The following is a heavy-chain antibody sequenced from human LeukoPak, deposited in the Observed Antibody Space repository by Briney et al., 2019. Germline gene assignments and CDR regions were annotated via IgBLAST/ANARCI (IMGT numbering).Heavy chain of an antibody. CDR2: IYPGDSDT. D-gene: IGHD3-22*01. V-gene: IGHV5-51*01. CDR3: ARLEEYYYDSSGHFDY. J-gene: IGHJ4*02. Sequence: GESLKISCKGSGYSFTSYWIGWVRQMPGKGLEWMGIIYPGDSDTRYSPSFQGQVTISADKSISTAYLQWSSLKASDTAMYYCARLEEYYYDSSGHFDYWGQGTLVTVSS. CDR1: GYSFTSYW.